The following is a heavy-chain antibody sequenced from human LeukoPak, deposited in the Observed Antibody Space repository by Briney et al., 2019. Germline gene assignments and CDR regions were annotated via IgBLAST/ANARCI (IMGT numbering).Heavy chain of an antibody. J-gene: IGHJ2*01. CDR3: ARDSGGLPGRSGSYHRLQYFDL. D-gene: IGHD1-26*01. V-gene: IGHV4-59*12. CDR2: IYYAGST. CDR1: GFTFSSYS. Sequence: GSLRLSCAASGFTFSSYSMNWVRQAPGKGLEWIGYIYYAGSTNYNPSLKSRVTMSVDMSKNQFSLKLDSVTAADTAVYYCARDSGGLPGRSGSYHRLQYFDLWGRGTLVTVSS.